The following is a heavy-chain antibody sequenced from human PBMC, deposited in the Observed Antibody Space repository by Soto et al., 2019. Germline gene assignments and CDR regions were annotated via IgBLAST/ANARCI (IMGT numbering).Heavy chain of an antibody. J-gene: IGHJ6*02. D-gene: IGHD6-19*01. CDR1: GGSISSYY. CDR2: IYYSGST. CDR3: ARDLRGAGTSGYCGMDC. V-gene: IGHV4-59*01. Sequence: SETLSLTCTVSGGSISSYYWSWIRQPPGKGLEWIGYIYYSGSTTYQPSLKSRVTISVDRSQNQFSLELTSVTAADTAVYFSARDLRGAGTSGYCGMDCLGQGTTVTVSS.